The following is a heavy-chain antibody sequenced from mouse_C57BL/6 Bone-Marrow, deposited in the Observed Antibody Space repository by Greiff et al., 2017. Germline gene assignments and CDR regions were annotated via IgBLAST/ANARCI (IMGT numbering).Heavy chain of an antibody. J-gene: IGHJ3*01. CDR2: IDPETGGT. CDR3: TRDSSGGAY. D-gene: IGHD3-2*02. CDR1: GYTFTDYE. V-gene: IGHV1-15*01. Sequence: VKLQQSGAELVRPGASVTLSCKASGYTFTDYEMHWVKQTPVHGLEWIGAIDPETGGTAYNQKFKGKAILTADKSSSPAYMALRSLTSEDSAVYYCTRDSSGGAYWGQGTLVTVSA.